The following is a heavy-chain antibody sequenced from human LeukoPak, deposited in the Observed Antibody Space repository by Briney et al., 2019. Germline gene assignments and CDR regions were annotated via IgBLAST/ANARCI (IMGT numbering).Heavy chain of an antibody. V-gene: IGHV3-7*05. J-gene: IGHJ2*01. CDR3: AKRGYSNGWPI. CDR1: GFTLRSYW. CDR2: LKDDGSEK. Sequence: PGGSLRLSCAASGFTLRSYWMSWVRQAPGKGLEWVADLKDDGSEKYYVDAVKGRFTISRDNAKNSLYLQMNSLRAEDTAVYYCAKRGYSNGWPIWGRGTLVTVSS. D-gene: IGHD6-25*01.